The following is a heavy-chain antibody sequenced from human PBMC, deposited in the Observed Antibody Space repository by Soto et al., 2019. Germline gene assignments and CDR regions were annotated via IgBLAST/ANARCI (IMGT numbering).Heavy chain of an antibody. CDR1: GGTVNTYA. Sequence: QVQLVQSGAELKKPGSSVKVSCQSSGGTVNTYAMNWVRQAPGQGPEWMGDISPMFGAANYAPKCQGRVTITADDSTGISYMQLSSLTSEDTALYVCAREVQVHTPAFVYWGQGTLVTVSS. CDR3: AREVQVHTPAFVY. D-gene: IGHD3-10*01. J-gene: IGHJ4*02. V-gene: IGHV1-69*19. CDR2: ISPMFGAA.